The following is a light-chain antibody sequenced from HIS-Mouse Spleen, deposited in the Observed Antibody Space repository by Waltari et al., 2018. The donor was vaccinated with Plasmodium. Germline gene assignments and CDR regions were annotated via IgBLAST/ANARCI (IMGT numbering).Light chain of an antibody. Sequence: DIQLTPSPSSLSASVADSIAITCRASQSISSYLIWYQQKTGKAPKLLIDAASSLQSGVPSRFSGSGSGTDFTLTISSLQPEDVTTYYCQQNYNPWTFGQGTKVEIK. J-gene: IGKJ1*01. V-gene: IGKV1-39*01. CDR3: QQNYNPWT. CDR1: QSISSY. CDR2: AAS.